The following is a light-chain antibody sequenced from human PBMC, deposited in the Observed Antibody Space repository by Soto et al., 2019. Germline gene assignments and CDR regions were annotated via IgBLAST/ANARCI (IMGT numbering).Light chain of an antibody. CDR2: EGS. J-gene: IGLJ1*01. CDR3: HSYSSSSPPYV. V-gene: IGLV2-14*02. CDR1: SSDVGSYNL. Sequence: QSALTQPASVSGSPGQSITISCTGTSSDVGSYNLVSWYQQHPGKAPKLMIYEGSKRPSGVSNRFSGSKSGNTASLTISGLQAEDEADYYCHSYSSSSPPYVFGTGTKLTVL.